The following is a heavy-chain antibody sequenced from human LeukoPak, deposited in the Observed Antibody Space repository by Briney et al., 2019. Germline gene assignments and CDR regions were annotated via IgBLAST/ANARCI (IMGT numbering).Heavy chain of an antibody. J-gene: IGHJ3*02. D-gene: IGHD1-20*01. CDR2: IYSDNT. Sequence: GGSLRLSCTVSGFTVSSNSMSWVRQAPGKGLEWVSFIYSDNTHYSDSVKGRFTISRDNSKNTLYLQMNSLRAEDTAVYYCSRVGYNWNQWFDIWGQGAMVTVSS. CDR3: SRVGYNWNQWFDI. V-gene: IGHV3-53*01. CDR1: GFTVSSNS.